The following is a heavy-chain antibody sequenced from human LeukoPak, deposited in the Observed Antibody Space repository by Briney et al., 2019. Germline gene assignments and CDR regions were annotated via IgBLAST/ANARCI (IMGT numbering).Heavy chain of an antibody. V-gene: IGHV1-24*01. CDR1: GYALTELS. J-gene: IGHJ4*02. CDR3: ATRRVMVRGVMN. CDR2: FDPEDGET. D-gene: IGHD3-10*01. Sequence: ASVRVSCKVSGYALTELSMHWVRQAPGKGLEWMGGFDPEDGETIYAQKFRGRVTMAEDTSTDTAYMELSSLRSEDTAVYYCATRRVMVRGVMNWGQGTLVTVSS.